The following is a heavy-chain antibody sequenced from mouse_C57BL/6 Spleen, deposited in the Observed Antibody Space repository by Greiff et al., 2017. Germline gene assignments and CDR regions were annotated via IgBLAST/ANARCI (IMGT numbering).Heavy chain of an antibody. CDR2: IDPSASYT. CDR1: GYTFTSYW. J-gene: IGHJ2*01. CDR3: ARLYYSSPYDFDY. Sequence: QVQLQQPGAELVMPGASVKLSCKASGYTFTSYWMHWVKQRPGQGLEWIGEIDPSASYTNYNQKFKGKSTLTVDKSSSTAYMQLSSLTSEDSAVYYCARLYYSSPYDFDYWGQGTTLTVSS. D-gene: IGHD2-5*01. V-gene: IGHV1-69*01.